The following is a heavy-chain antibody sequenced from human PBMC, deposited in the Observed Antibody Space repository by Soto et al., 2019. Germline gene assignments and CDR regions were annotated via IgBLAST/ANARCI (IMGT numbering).Heavy chain of an antibody. CDR2: TYYRSKWYN. Sequence: SQTHSLTCDICGESDSSNSAAWNCIRQTTSRVLEWLGRTYYRSKWYNDYAVSVKSRITINPDTSKNQFSLQLNSVTPEFTAVYYCAREGILTGYSDSWGQGTLVTVSS. CDR1: GESDSSNSAA. D-gene: IGHD3-9*01. CDR3: AREGILTGYSDS. V-gene: IGHV6-1*01. J-gene: IGHJ5*01.